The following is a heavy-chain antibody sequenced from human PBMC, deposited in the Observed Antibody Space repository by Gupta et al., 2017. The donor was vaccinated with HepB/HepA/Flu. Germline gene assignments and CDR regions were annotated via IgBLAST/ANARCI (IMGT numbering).Heavy chain of an antibody. CDR3: ARRGRDNGARDY. CDR1: GGSISSSSYY. CDR2: IYYSGST. J-gene: IGHJ4*02. Sequence: QLQLQESGPGLVKPSETLSLTCTVSGGSISSSSYYWGWIRQPPGKGLEWIGSIYYSGSTYYNPSLKSRVTISVDTSKNQFSLKLSSVTAADTAVYYCARRGRDNGARDYWGQGTLVTVSS. D-gene: IGHD2-8*01. V-gene: IGHV4-39*01.